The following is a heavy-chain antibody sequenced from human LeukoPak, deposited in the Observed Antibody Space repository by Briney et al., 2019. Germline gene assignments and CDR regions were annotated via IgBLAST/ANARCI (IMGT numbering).Heavy chain of an antibody. J-gene: IGHJ4*02. CDR3: ARRWDSRFFFDF. CDR1: GFTFDDYV. Sequence: GGSLRLSCAASGFTFDDYVMHWVRQAPGKGLEWVSGISWNSGSIHYADSVKGRFTISRDKAKNSLYLQMNSLRAEDTALYYCARRWDSRFFFDFWGQGTLVTVSS. CDR2: ISWNSGSI. V-gene: IGHV3-9*01. D-gene: IGHD4-23*01.